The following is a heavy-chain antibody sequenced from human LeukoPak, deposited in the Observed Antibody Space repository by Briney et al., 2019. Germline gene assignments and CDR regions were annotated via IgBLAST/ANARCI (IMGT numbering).Heavy chain of an antibody. CDR2: INPNSGGT. J-gene: IGHJ6*02. Sequence: ASVTVSCKASGYTFTGYYMHWVRQAPGQGLEWMGWINPNSGGTNYAQKFQGRVTMTRDTSISTAYMELSRLRSDDTAVYYCARGRNYYYGMDVWGQGTTVTVSS. CDR1: GYTFTGYY. CDR3: ARGRNYYYGMDV. V-gene: IGHV1-2*02.